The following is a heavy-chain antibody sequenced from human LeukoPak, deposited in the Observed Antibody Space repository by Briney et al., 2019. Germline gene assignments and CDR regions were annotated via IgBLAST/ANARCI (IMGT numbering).Heavy chain of an antibody. Sequence: GASLRLSCAASGFTFSNYAMSWVRQAPGKGLEWVSAVTGSGGNTYYADSVKGRFTISRDNSKNTVFLQMNSLRAEDTAVYYCAKWGDYDVLTGYYVSDYWGQGTLVTVSS. D-gene: IGHD3-9*01. CDR3: AKWGDYDVLTGYYVSDY. CDR2: VTGSGGNT. CDR1: GFTFSNYA. J-gene: IGHJ4*02. V-gene: IGHV3-23*01.